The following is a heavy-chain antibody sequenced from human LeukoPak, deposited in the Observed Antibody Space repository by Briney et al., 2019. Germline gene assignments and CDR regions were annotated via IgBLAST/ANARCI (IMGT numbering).Heavy chain of an antibody. J-gene: IGHJ5*02. CDR2: IYPGDSDT. D-gene: IGHD4-17*01. CDR3: ARQIDYGDYESYNWFDP. V-gene: IGHV5-51*01. CDR1: GYGFTSYW. Sequence: GESLKISCKGSGYGFTSYWIGWVRQMPGKGLEWMGIIYPGDSDTRYSPSFQGQVTISADKSISTAYLQWSSLKASDTAMYYCARQIDYGDYESYNWFDPWGQGTLVTVSS.